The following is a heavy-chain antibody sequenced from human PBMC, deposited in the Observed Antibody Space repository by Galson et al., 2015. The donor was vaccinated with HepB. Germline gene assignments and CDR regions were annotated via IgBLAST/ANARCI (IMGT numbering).Heavy chain of an antibody. CDR3: AGDLYDILTGSRLRGYDHFGMDV. J-gene: IGHJ6*02. D-gene: IGHD3-9*01. V-gene: IGHV1-2*02. Sequence: SVKVSCKASGYTFTNFYIHWVRQVPGQGPECMGWVNPNSGATTYTPKFQDRLTMTRDTSLRTVYMELNRLTSDDTAVYYCAGDLYDILTGSRLRGYDHFGMDVWGQGTAVTVSS. CDR1: GYTFTNFY. CDR2: VNPNSGAT.